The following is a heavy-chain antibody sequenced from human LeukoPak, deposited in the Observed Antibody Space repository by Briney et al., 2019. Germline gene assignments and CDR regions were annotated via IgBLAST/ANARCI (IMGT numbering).Heavy chain of an antibody. CDR2: INHSGST. CDR1: GGSFSGYY. V-gene: IGHV4-34*01. Sequence: SETLSLTCAVYGGSFSGYYCSWIRQPPGKGLEWIGEINHSGSTNYNPSLKSRVTISVDTSKNQFSLKLSSVTAADTAVYYCARGRAASRNWFDPWGQGTLVTVSS. CDR3: ARGRAASRNWFDP. J-gene: IGHJ5*02. D-gene: IGHD6-25*01.